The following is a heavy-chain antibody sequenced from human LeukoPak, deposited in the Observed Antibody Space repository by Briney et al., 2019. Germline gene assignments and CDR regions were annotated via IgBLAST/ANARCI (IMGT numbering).Heavy chain of an antibody. J-gene: IGHJ4*02. CDR2: ISGSGGST. CDR3: AKGTPPLDYFDS. V-gene: IGHV3-23*01. Sequence: GGSLRLSCAASGFTFSSYAMSWVRQAPGKGLEWVSAISGSGGSTYYGDSVKGRFTISRDNSKNTLYLQMNSRRAEDTAVYYCAKGTPPLDYFDSWGQGTLVTVSS. CDR1: GFTFSSYA.